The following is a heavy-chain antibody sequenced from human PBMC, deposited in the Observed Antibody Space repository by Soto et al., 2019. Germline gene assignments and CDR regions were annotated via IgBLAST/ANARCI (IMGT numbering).Heavy chain of an antibody. J-gene: IGHJ4*02. CDR2: TSYTGNT. CDR3: ASTSRATPGTELDS. CDR1: GGSITSYH. Sequence: PSETLSLTCFVSGGSITSYHWSWIRQFPGKGLEWSAYTSYTGNTNYNPSLQSRVTISMDTSKNQFSLTLTSLTAADSAMYYCASTSRATPGTELDSWGQGALVTVSS. V-gene: IGHV4-59*01.